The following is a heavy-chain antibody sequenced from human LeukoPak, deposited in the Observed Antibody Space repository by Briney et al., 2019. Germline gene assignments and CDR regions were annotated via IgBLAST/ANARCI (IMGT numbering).Heavy chain of an antibody. CDR1: GFTFNNAW. CDR2: ILRNGVGWTT. Sequence: PGGSLRLSCSASGFSASGFTFNNAWMSWVRQAPGKGLEWVGRILRNGVGWTTDYAAPVRGRFTISRDDSGDTLFLEMNSLKTEDTAMYYCATDILFLTAGVEGSFDLWGRGTLVTV. V-gene: IGHV3-15*01. CDR3: ATDILFLTAGVEGSFDL. J-gene: IGHJ2*01. D-gene: IGHD2-21*02.